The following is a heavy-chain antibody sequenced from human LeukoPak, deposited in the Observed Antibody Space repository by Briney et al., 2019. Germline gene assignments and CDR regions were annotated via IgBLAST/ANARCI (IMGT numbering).Heavy chain of an antibody. Sequence: PGGSLRLSCAASGFTFNTYSMNWVRQAPGKGLEWVPGISWNSGSIGYADSVKGRFTISRDNAKNSLYLQMNSLRAEDTALYYCAKDSSPLLGQPNYWGQGTLVTVSS. V-gene: IGHV3-9*01. J-gene: IGHJ4*02. D-gene: IGHD1-14*01. CDR3: AKDSSPLLGQPNY. CDR2: ISWNSGSI. CDR1: GFTFNTYS.